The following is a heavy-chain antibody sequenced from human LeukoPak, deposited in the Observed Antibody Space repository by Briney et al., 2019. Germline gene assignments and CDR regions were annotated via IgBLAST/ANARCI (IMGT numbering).Heavy chain of an antibody. CDR1: GGSISSYY. CDR3: ARRHTYYYDSSGYPLDAFDI. J-gene: IGHJ3*02. D-gene: IGHD3-22*01. CDR2: IYYSGST. Sequence: SETLSLTCTVSGGSISSYYWSWIRQPPGEGLEWIGYIYYSGSTNYNPSLKSRVTISVDTSKNQFSLKLSSVTAADTAVYYCARRHTYYYDSSGYPLDAFDIWGQGTMVTVSS. V-gene: IGHV4-59*01.